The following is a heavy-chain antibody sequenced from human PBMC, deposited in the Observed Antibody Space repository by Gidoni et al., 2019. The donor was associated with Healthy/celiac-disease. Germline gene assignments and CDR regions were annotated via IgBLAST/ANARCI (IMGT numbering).Heavy chain of an antibody. CDR1: GFTFSSYS. Sequence: EVQLVESGGGLVQPGGSLRLSCAASGFTFSSYSMNWVRQAPGKGLEWVSYISSSSSTIYYADSVKGRFTISRDNAKNSLYLQMNSLRAEDTAVYYCARDQLNYYDSSGYYSPPRIPQLFDYWGQGTLVTVSS. V-gene: IGHV3-48*01. CDR3: ARDQLNYYDSSGYYSPPRIPQLFDY. CDR2: ISSSSSTI. J-gene: IGHJ4*02. D-gene: IGHD3-22*01.